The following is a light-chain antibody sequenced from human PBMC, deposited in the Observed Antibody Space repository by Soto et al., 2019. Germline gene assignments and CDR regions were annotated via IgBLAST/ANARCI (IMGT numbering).Light chain of an antibody. CDR2: AAS. CDR3: QQSYSTPPAT. CDR1: QSISSY. Sequence: DIQMTQSPSSLSASVGDRVTITCRASQSISSYLNWYQQKPGKAPKLLIYAASSLQSGVPSRFSGSGTGPDFTLTISSLQPEDFATYYCQQSYSTPPATFGGGTKVEIK. V-gene: IGKV1-39*01. J-gene: IGKJ4*01.